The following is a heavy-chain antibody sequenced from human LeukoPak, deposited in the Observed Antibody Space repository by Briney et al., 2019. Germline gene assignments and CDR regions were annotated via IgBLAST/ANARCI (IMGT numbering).Heavy chain of an antibody. Sequence: SETLSLTCTVSGGSISSGGYYWSWIRQHPGKGLEWIGYIYYGGSTYYNPSLKSRVTISVDTSKNQFSLKLSSVTAADTAVYYCARGDYYDSSGPDYWGQGTLVTVSS. CDR1: GGSISSGGYY. J-gene: IGHJ4*02. CDR2: IYYGGST. D-gene: IGHD3-22*01. CDR3: ARGDYYDSSGPDY. V-gene: IGHV4-31*03.